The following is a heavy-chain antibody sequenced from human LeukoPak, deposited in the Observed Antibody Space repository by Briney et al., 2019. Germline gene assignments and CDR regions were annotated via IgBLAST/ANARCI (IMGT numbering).Heavy chain of an antibody. J-gene: IGHJ4*02. CDR2: IYSGGST. Sequence: GGSLRLSCAASGFTVSSNYMSWVRQAPGKGLEWVSVIYSGGSTYYADSVKGRFTISRDNSKNTLYLQMNSLRAEDTAVYYCAKTTDYDSSGFDYFDYWGQGTLVTVSS. CDR3: AKTTDYDSSGFDYFDY. D-gene: IGHD3-22*01. V-gene: IGHV3-53*01. CDR1: GFTVSSNY.